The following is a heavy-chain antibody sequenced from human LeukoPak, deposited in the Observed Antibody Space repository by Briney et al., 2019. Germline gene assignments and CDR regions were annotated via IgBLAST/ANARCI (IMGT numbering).Heavy chain of an antibody. D-gene: IGHD6-6*01. CDR2: MNPNSGNT. CDR1: RYTFTSYD. V-gene: IGHV1-8*01. Sequence: ASVKVSCKASRYTFTSYDINWVRQATGQGLEWIGWMNPNSGNTGYAQKFQGRVTMTRNTSISTAYMELSSLRSEDTAVYYCARAEGGGYSSSSGGYYMDVWGKGTTVTVSS. CDR3: ARAEGGGYSSSSGGYYMDV. J-gene: IGHJ6*03.